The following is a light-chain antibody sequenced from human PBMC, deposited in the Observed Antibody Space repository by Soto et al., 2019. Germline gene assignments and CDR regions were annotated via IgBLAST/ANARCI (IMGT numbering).Light chain of an antibody. CDR2: DVT. CDR1: SSDIGDSNY. V-gene: IGLV2-11*01. Sequence: QSALTQPRSVSGSPGQSVTISCTGTSSDIGDSNYVSWYQQHPGKAPKLLIYDVTRRPSGVPDRFSGSKSGNTASLTISGLQAEDEADYYCSSFTTSRAYVFGVGTKVTVL. CDR3: SSFTTSRAYV. J-gene: IGLJ1*01.